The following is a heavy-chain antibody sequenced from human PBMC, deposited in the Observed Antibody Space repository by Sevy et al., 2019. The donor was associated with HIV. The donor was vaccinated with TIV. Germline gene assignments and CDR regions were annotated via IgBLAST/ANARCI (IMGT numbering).Heavy chain of an antibody. CDR1: GFTFSSYS. CDR3: ARRYCSGGSCWNAFDI. D-gene: IGHD2-15*01. Sequence: GGSLRLSCAASGFTFSSYSMYWVRQAPGKGLEWVASTSTSSSYMYHADSVKGRFTISRDNAKNSLFLQMNSLRAEDTAFYYRARRYCSGGSCWNAFDIWGQGTMVTVSS. V-gene: IGHV3-21*04. J-gene: IGHJ3*02. CDR2: TSTSSSYM.